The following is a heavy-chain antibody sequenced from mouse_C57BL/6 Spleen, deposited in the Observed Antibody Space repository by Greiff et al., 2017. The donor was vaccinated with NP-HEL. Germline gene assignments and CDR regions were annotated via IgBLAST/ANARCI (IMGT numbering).Heavy chain of an antibody. J-gene: IGHJ2*01. CDR3: SRATSNA. CDR2: TDPANGNT. CDR1: GYNIKDIY. Sequence: EVQLQQSGAELVKPAASLKLSCTASGYNIKDIYIHWVKQRPEKGLERIRRTDPANGNTKYDPKFQGKATITADTSSNTAYLQLSSLTSEDTAVYYCSRATSNAWGQGTTLTVAS. V-gene: IGHV14-3*02. D-gene: IGHD2-5*01.